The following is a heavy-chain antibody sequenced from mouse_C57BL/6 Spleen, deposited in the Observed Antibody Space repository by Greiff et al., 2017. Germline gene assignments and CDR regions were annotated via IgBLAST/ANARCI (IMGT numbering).Heavy chain of an antibody. V-gene: IGHV5-4*01. Sequence: EVMLVESGGGLVKPGGSLKLSCAASGFTFSSYAMSWVRQTPEKRLEWVATISDGGSYTYYPDNVKGRFTISRDNAKNNLYLQMSHLKSEDTAMYYCARDRSYYFGYWGQGTTLTVSS. J-gene: IGHJ2*01. CDR3: ARDRSYYFGY. CDR1: GFTFSSYA. CDR2: ISDGGSYT.